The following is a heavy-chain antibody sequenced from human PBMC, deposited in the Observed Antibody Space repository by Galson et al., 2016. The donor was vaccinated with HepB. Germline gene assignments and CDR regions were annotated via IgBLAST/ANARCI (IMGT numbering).Heavy chain of an antibody. Sequence: SLRLSCAASGFTFDDYAMHWVRQLPGKGLEWVSGISWNSVTIAYAASVKGRFTISRDNAKNSLYLQMNSLRAEDTAFYYCGKDLSRLGITTAETWGQGTLVTVSS. CDR3: GKDLSRLGITTAET. CDR2: ISWNSVTI. D-gene: IGHD4-17*01. J-gene: IGHJ5*02. CDR1: GFTFDDYA. V-gene: IGHV3-9*01.